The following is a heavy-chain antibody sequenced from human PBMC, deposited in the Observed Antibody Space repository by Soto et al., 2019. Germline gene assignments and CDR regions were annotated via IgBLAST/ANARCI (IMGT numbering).Heavy chain of an antibody. V-gene: IGHV3-23*01. J-gene: IGHJ6*02. CDR1: GFTFRNYA. CDR2: ISSNGGSA. D-gene: IGHD2-15*01. Sequence: GSLRLSCAAAGFTFRNYAMNWVRQAPGKGLELVSSISSNGGSAYYADSVKGRFTISRDNPKNTLYLQMNSLRADDTAVYYCARGYCSAVGCYVHYYYGFDVWGQGTTVTVSS. CDR3: ARGYCSAVGCYVHYYYGFDV.